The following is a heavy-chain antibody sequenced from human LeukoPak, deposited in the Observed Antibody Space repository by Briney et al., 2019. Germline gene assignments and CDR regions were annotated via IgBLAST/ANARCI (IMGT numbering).Heavy chain of an antibody. V-gene: IGHV4-39*07. J-gene: IGHJ5*02. CDR2: NYYRWSI. Sequence: PSETLSLTCTVCGGSISSSRYHWVWLPRPPGRGVVGIGSNYYRWSIHYNPSLKRRVTISGHSSNHHLSLTLCSVTAADTAVFYCARDLVAWFVPWGQGTQVTVSS. CDR1: GGSISSSRYH. D-gene: IGHD2-8*02. CDR3: ARDLVAWFVP.